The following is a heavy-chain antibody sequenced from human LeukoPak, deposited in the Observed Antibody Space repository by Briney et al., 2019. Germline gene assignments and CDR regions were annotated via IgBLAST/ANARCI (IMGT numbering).Heavy chain of an antibody. CDR3: ARDMSSSGWYRPDAFDI. CDR1: GFTFSSYS. V-gene: IGHV3-48*02. J-gene: IGHJ3*02. Sequence: GGSLRLSCTASGFTFSSYSMNWVRQAPGKGLEWVSYISSSSSTIYYADSVKGRFTISRDNAKNSLYLQMNSLRDEDTAVYYCARDMSSSGWYRPDAFDIWGQGTMVTVSS. D-gene: IGHD6-19*01. CDR2: ISSSSSTI.